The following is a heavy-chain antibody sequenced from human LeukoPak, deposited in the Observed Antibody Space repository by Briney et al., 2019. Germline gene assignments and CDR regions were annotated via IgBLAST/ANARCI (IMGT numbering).Heavy chain of an antibody. V-gene: IGHV4-4*02. J-gene: IGHJ4*02. D-gene: IGHD3-16*01. Sequence: SETLSLTCAVSGGSISSTNWWSWVRQPPGKGLEWIGEIYRSGTTYYNPSLKSRVTISVDTSKNQFSLKLSSVTAADTAVYYCARGLAYRNRFDYWGQGTLVTVSS. CDR1: GGSISSTNW. CDR2: IYRSGTT. CDR3: ARGLAYRNRFDY.